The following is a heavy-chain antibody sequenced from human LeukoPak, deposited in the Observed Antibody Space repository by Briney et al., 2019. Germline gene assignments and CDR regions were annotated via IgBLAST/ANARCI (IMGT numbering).Heavy chain of an antibody. Sequence: GGSLRLSCAASGIILSSYWMSWVRQAPGKGLEWVANIKQDGSEKWYVDSVKGRFTISRDNAKNSLYLQMNSLRAEDTAVYYCARAGAVLRFLEWLFFDYWGQGTLVTVSS. CDR1: GIILSSYW. V-gene: IGHV3-7*01. J-gene: IGHJ4*02. CDR2: IKQDGSEK. D-gene: IGHD3-3*01. CDR3: ARAGAVLRFLEWLFFDY.